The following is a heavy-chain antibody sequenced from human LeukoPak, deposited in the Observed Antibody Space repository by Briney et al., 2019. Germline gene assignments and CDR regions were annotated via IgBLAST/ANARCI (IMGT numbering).Heavy chain of an antibody. CDR3: ASPPLFSGSSNY. CDR2: ISYDGSNK. D-gene: IGHD1-26*01. J-gene: IGHJ4*02. Sequence: GSLRLSCAASGFTFSSYAMHWVRQAPGKGLEWVAVISYDGSNKYYADSVKGRFTISRDNSKNTLYLQMNSLRAEDMAVYYCASPPLFSGSSNYWGQGTLVTVSS. V-gene: IGHV3-30-3*01. CDR1: GFTFSSYA.